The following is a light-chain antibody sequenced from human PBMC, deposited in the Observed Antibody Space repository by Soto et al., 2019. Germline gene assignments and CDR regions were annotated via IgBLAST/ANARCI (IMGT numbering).Light chain of an antibody. CDR2: SAS. CDR3: QNYNSGPLT. V-gene: IGKV1-27*01. J-gene: IGKJ4*01. CDR1: QGISSF. Sequence: DVQMTQSPSTLAASVGDRVTITCRASQGISSFLAWYQQIPGKVPKLLIYSASTLQSGVPSRFSGSGSGTDFTLTISSLQPEDVEIYYCQNYNSGPLTFGGGTKVDIK.